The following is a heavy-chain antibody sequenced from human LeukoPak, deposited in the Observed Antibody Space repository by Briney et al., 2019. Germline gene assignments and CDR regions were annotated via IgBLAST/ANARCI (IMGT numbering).Heavy chain of an antibody. CDR3: ARDRAIAAAGTGFDY. J-gene: IGHJ4*02. D-gene: IGHD6-13*01. Sequence: ASVKVSCKASGHTFTSYGISWVRQAPGQGLEWMGWISDYNGNTNYAQKLQGRVTMTTDTSTSTAYMELRSLRSDDTAVYYCARDRAIAAAGTGFDYWGQGTLVTVSS. CDR2: ISDYNGNT. V-gene: IGHV1-18*01. CDR1: GHTFTSYG.